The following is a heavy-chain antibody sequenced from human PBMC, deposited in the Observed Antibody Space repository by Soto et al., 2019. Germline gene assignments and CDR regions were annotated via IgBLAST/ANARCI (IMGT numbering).Heavy chain of an antibody. V-gene: IGHV3-9*01. D-gene: IGHD1-26*01. CDR1: GFNFDDHA. Sequence: EVQLVESGGGLAQPGWSRRLSCAASGFNFDDHAMHWVRQTPGKGLEWVSGISWNSVTINYADSIKGRFTISRDNAKRTLYLQMNNLRPADTAMYFCVRSSGSQPRAGWFDPWGQGTLVTLS. CDR3: VRSSGSQPRAGWFDP. J-gene: IGHJ5*02. CDR2: ISWNSVTI.